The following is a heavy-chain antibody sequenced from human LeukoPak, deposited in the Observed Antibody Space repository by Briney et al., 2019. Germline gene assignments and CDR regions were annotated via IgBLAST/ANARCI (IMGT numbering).Heavy chain of an antibody. Sequence: SETLSLTCTVSGGSISSHYWSWIRQPPGKGLEWIGYIYYSGSTNYNPSLKSRVTISVDTSKNQFSLKLSSVTAADTAVYYCARDGGHDSWSGYPPLDPWGQGTLVTVSS. D-gene: IGHD3-3*01. J-gene: IGHJ5*02. V-gene: IGHV4-59*11. CDR2: IYYSGST. CDR1: GGSISSHY. CDR3: ARDGGHDSWSGYPPLDP.